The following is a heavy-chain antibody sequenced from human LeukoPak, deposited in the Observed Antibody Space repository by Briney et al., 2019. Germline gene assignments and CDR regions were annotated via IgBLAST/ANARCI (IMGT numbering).Heavy chain of an antibody. V-gene: IGHV3-23*01. Sequence: PGGSLRLSCTVSGFTFSYYAISWVRQAPGKGLEWVSSISGSGAGTYYGDSVKGRFTISRHNSKNPLYVQLNNLRVEDTAVYYCARNGPNIAAIGYYFHYWGQGTLVTVSS. J-gene: IGHJ4*02. CDR2: ISGSGAGT. CDR1: GFTFSYYA. CDR3: ARNGPNIAAIGYYFHY. D-gene: IGHD6-13*01.